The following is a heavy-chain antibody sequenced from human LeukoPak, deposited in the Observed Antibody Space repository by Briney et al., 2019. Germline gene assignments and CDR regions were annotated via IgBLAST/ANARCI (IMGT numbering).Heavy chain of an antibody. J-gene: IGHJ4*02. CDR1: GYTLTNYY. CDR2: INPSGGST. D-gene: IGHD4-17*01. Sequence: GSSVTVSCKASGYTLTNYYMHWLRQAPAQGREWMGIINPSGGSTSYAQKFQGRVTMNRDTSTSTVYMELSSLRSEDTAVYYCAVDYGDYYFDYWGQGTLVTVSS. V-gene: IGHV1-46*01. CDR3: AVDYGDYYFDY.